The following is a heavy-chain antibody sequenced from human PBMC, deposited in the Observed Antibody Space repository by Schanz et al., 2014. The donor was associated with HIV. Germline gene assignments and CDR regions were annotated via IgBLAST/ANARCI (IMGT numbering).Heavy chain of an antibody. D-gene: IGHD3-3*02. CDR2: VNPESGNA. J-gene: IGHJ6*02. CDR3: ARAAFSSEYYYGMDV. V-gene: IGHV1-8*02. Sequence: QVQLVQSGPEVKKPGASVRVSCETSGYTFSDYDINWVRQAPGQGLEWMGWVNPESGNAGMADTFLGRLSLTRFTSTGTAYMELSSLRSADTAVYFCARAAFSSEYYYGMDVWGQGTTVTVSS. CDR1: GYTFSDYD.